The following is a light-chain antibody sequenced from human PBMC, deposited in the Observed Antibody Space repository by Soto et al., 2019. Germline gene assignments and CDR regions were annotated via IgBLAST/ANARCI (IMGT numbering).Light chain of an antibody. J-gene: IGKJ4*01. CDR3: QQFNTWPPAT. CDR1: QSVGRN. CDR2: GAS. V-gene: IGKV3-15*01. Sequence: EIVMTQSPATLSVSAGERATLSCRASQSVGRNLAWYQQKPGQAPRLLIYGASTRATDVPARFSGSGSGSEFAVTISSLQSDDSAVYYCQQFNTWPPATFGGGTRVEIK.